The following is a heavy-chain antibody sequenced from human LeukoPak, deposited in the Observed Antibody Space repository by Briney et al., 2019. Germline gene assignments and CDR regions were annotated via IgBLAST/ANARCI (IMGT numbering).Heavy chain of an antibody. CDR1: GYTFTSYG. CDR3: ARDQYDYGDNGPDY. D-gene: IGHD4-17*01. V-gene: IGHV1-18*01. Sequence: ASVKVSCKASGYTFTSYGISWVRQAPGQGLEWMGWISAYNGNTNYAQKLQGRVTMTTDTSTSTAYMELRSLRSDDTAVYYCARDQYDYGDNGPDYWGQGTLVTVSS. J-gene: IGHJ4*02. CDR2: ISAYNGNT.